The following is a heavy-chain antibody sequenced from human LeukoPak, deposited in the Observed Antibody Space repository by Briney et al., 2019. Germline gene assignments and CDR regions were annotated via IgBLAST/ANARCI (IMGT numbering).Heavy chain of an antibody. CDR3: ARGSLSLQLYYYGMDV. CDR1: GGTFSSYT. D-gene: IGHD1-1*01. Sequence: SVKVSCKASGGTFSSYTISWVRQAPGQGLEWMGRIIPILGIANYAQKFQGRVTITADKSTSTAYMELRSLRSEDTAVYYRARGSLSLQLYYYGMDVWGQGTTVTVSS. CDR2: IIPILGIA. J-gene: IGHJ6*02. V-gene: IGHV1-69*02.